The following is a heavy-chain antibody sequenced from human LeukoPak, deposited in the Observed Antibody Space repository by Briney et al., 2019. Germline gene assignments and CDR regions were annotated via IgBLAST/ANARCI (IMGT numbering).Heavy chain of an antibody. Sequence: GGSLRLSCAASGFTFISYAMSWVRQAPGKGLEWVYSISGNGVSTYYADSVKGRFTISRDNSKNTVYLQMNSLRAEDTAVYYCAKGEDYDILTGYRELDYWGQGTLVTVSS. CDR2: ISGNGVST. CDR1: GFTFISYA. V-gene: IGHV3-23*01. CDR3: AKGEDYDILTGYRELDY. J-gene: IGHJ4*02. D-gene: IGHD3-9*01.